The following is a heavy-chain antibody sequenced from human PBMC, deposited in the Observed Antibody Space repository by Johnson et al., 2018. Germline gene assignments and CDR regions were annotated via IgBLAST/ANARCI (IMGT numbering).Heavy chain of an antibody. D-gene: IGHD2-15*01. CDR1: GFTFSNYV. CDR3: AKAYCSGGSCYSWGVYFDN. Sequence: VQLVQSGGGLVQPGGSLRLSCAASGFTFSNYVMGWVRQAPGKGLEWVSAIGGRGGDTYSGDSVKGRFTSSRDNSRNTQYLQMNSLRAEDTAIYYCAKAYCSGGSCYSWGVYFDNWGQGTLVTVSS. V-gene: IGHV3-23*04. J-gene: IGHJ4*02. CDR2: IGGRGGDT.